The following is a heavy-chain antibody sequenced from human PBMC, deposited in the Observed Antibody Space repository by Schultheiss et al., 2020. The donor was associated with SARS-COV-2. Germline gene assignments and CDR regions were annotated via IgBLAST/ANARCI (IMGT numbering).Heavy chain of an antibody. CDR3: ANNYYYDSSGYYRSYYYYYMDV. Sequence: GGSLRLSCAASGFTFSSYDMHWVRQATGKGLEWVSAIGTAGDPYYPGSVKGRFTISRENAKNTLYLQMDGLRAEDTAVYYCANNYYYDSSGYYRSYYYYYMDVWGKGTTVTVSS. D-gene: IGHD3-22*01. CDR2: IGTAGDP. CDR1: GFTFSSYD. V-gene: IGHV3-13*05. J-gene: IGHJ6*03.